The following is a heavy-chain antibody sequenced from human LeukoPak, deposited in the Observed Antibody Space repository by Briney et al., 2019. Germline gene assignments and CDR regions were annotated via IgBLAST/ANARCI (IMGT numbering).Heavy chain of an antibody. CDR1: GYTFTGYY. V-gene: IGHV1-2*02. CDR3: ARGPRITMLRGVPGD. D-gene: IGHD3-10*01. CDR2: INPNSGCT. J-gene: IGHJ4*02. Sequence: ASVKVSCKASGYTFTGYYMHWVRQAPGQGLEWMGWINPNSGCTSSAQKFQGRVTMTRDTSISTAYMELSRLRSDDTAVYYCARGPRITMLRGVPGDWGQGTLVTVSS.